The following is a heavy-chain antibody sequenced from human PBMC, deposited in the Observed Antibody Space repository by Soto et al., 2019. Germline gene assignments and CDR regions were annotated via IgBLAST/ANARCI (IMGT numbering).Heavy chain of an antibody. Sequence: QVQLQESGPGLVKPSETLSLTCTVSGGSISSYYWSWIRQPPGKGLEWIGYIYYSGSTNYNPSLKSRVTISVDTSKNQFSLKLSSVTAADTAVYYCARHYGRYPYDSGHYFDYWGQGTLVTVSS. D-gene: IGHD4-17*01. CDR3: ARHYGRYPYDSGHYFDY. CDR1: GGSISSYY. CDR2: IYYSGST. J-gene: IGHJ4*02. V-gene: IGHV4-59*08.